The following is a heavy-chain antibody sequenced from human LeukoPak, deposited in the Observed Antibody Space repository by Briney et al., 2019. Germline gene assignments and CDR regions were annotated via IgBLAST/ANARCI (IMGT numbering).Heavy chain of an antibody. V-gene: IGHV3-21*01. CDR1: RFTFNSYA. CDR3: ARDPGRNYYGSGYNWFDP. Sequence: GGSLRLSCAASRFTFNSYAMSWVRQAPGKGLEWVSSISSSSSYIYYADSVKGRFTISRDNAKNSLYLQMNSLRAEDTAVYYCARDPGRNYYGSGYNWFDPWGQGTLFTVSS. CDR2: ISSSSSYI. D-gene: IGHD3-10*01. J-gene: IGHJ5*02.